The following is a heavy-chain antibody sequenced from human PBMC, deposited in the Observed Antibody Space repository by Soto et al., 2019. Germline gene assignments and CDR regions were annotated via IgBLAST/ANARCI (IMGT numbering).Heavy chain of an antibody. CDR2: IATGGDRI. D-gene: IGHD5-12*01. V-gene: IGHV3-48*03. Sequence: EEQLVESGGDLVQPGGSLRLSCTSSGFALDTYDMNWVRLAPGKDLEWISHIATGGDRIYYADSVKGRFTISRDNARNSLSLQMNSLRDDDTALYYCAGEHVWMFASDDAFNVWDQGTLVTVSS. CDR3: AGEHVWMFASDDAFNV. J-gene: IGHJ3*01. CDR1: GFALDTYD.